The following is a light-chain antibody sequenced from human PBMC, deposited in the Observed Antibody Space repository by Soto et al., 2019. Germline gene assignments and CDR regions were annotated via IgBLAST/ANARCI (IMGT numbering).Light chain of an antibody. V-gene: IGLV1-47*01. CDR2: RNN. CDR1: SSNIGSKN. Sequence: QSVLTQPPSASGSPGQRVTLSCSGSSSNIGSKNVYWYQQLPGTAPKLLMYRNNQRPSGVPVRFSGSKSGTSASLPISGLRSEDEADYYCAAWDAGVSGAAFGGGTKLTVL. J-gene: IGLJ2*01. CDR3: AAWDAGVSGAA.